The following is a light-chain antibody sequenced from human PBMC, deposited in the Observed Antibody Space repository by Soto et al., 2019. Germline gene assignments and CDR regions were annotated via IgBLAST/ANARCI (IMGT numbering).Light chain of an antibody. CDR2: DVS. V-gene: IGLV2-14*01. CDR1: SSDVGGYNY. Sequence: QSALTQPAPVSGVPGQASTISFTGKSSDVGGYNYVSWYQQHPGKAPKFMIYDVSNRPSGVSNRFSGSKSGNTASLTISGLQAEDQADYYCSSYTTSNTRQIVFGTGTKVTV. CDR3: SSYTTSNTRQIV. J-gene: IGLJ1*01.